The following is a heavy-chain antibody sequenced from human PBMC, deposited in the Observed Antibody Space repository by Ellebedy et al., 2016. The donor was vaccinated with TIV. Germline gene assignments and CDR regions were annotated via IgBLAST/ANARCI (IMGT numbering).Heavy chain of an antibody. D-gene: IGHD4-17*01. V-gene: IGHV3-30-3*01. CDR2: ISYDGSNK. CDR1: GFLFSSYA. CDR3: ARDRVHYAHFDY. J-gene: IGHJ4*02. Sequence: LSLTXXASGFLFSSYAMHWVRQAPGKGLEWVAVISYDGSNKYYADSVKGRFTISRDNSKNTLYLQMNSLRAEDTAVYYCARDRVHYAHFDYWGQGTLVTVSS.